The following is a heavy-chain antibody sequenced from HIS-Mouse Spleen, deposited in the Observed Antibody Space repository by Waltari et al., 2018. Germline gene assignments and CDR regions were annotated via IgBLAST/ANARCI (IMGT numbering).Heavy chain of an antibody. D-gene: IGHD6-19*01. V-gene: IGHV2-70*15. CDR1: GFSLSTSGMC. CDR3: ARIAEGYSSGWYAFDY. J-gene: IGHJ4*02. Sequence: QVTLRESGPALVKPTQTLTLTCTFSGFSLSTSGMCVSWIRQPPGKALEWLARIDWDDAKYYRTSLKTRLTISKDTSKNQVVLTMTNMDPVDTATYYCARIAEGYSSGWYAFDYWGQGTLVTVSS. CDR2: IDWDDAK.